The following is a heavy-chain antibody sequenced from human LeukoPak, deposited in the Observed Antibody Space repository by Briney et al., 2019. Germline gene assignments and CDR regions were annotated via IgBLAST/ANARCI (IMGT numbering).Heavy chain of an antibody. V-gene: IGHV4-34*01. D-gene: IGHD5-24*01. Sequence: PSETLSLTCAVYGGSFSGYYWSWIRQPPGKGLEWVGSIYHSGSTYYNPSLKSRVTISVDTSNNQFSLKLSSVTAADTAVYYCALERRHYYYMDVWGKGTTVTVSS. J-gene: IGHJ6*03. CDR1: GGSFSGYY. CDR2: IYHSGST. CDR3: ALERRHYYYMDV.